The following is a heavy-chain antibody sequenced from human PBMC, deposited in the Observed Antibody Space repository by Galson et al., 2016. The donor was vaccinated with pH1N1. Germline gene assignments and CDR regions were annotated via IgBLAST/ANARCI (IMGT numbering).Heavy chain of an antibody. V-gene: IGHV3-23*01. J-gene: IGHJ6*02. CDR3: ARTSEDFADVDLRVFYYYGMDV. CDR1: GFTFNNYA. CDR2: ITSRGRT. D-gene: IGHD1-7*01. Sequence: SLRLSCAASGFTFNNYAMSWVRQAPGKGLEWVSIITSRGRTYYADSVKGRFPISRDNSKNTLYLQMSSLRAEDTALYYCARTSEDFADVDLRVFYYYGMDVWGQGTTVTVSS.